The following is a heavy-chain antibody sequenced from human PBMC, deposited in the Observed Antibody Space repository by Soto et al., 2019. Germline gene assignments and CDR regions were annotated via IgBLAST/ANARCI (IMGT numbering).Heavy chain of an antibody. Sequence: SETLSLTSTVSGGSISSISYYWGWIRQPPGKGLEWIGSIYYSGSTNYNPSLKSRVTISVDTSKNQFSLKLSSVTAADTAVYYCARDGYTVTPNYYYGMDVWGQGTTVTVSS. D-gene: IGHD4-4*01. CDR3: ARDGYTVTPNYYYGMDV. CDR1: GGSISSISYY. J-gene: IGHJ6*02. V-gene: IGHV4-39*07. CDR2: IYYSGST.